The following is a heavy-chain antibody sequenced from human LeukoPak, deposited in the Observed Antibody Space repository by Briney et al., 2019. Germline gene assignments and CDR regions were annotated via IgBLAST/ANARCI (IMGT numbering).Heavy chain of an antibody. D-gene: IGHD3/OR15-3a*01. V-gene: IGHV4-59*01. Sequence: PSETLSLTCSVSGRSLTNYYWRWIRQPPGKGLELIGYIYYSGTTWYNPSLESRLTLSVDTSKNQFLLKLSFVTAADTAVYYCAKFGHYSFDYWGQGTLVTVSS. CDR1: GRSLTNYY. CDR3: AKFGHYSFDY. J-gene: IGHJ4*02. CDR2: IYYSGTT.